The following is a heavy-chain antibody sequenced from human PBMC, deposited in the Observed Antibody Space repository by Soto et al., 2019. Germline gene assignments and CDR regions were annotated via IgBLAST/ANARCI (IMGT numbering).Heavy chain of an antibody. CDR1: GDTFSSYA. CDR3: ARDGSGYRSRASPMDV. V-gene: IGHV1-69*01. Sequence: QVQLVQSGAEVKKPGSSVKVSCKASGDTFSSYAISWVRQAPGQGLEWMGGIIPIFGTANYAQKFKGRVTITADESTSTAYVELSSLRSEDTAVYYCARDGSGYRSRASPMDVWGQGTTVTVSS. J-gene: IGHJ6*02. CDR2: IIPIFGTA. D-gene: IGHD3-22*01.